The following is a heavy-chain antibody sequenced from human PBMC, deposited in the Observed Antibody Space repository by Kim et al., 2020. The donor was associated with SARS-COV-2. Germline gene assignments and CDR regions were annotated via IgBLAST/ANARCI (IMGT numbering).Heavy chain of an antibody. CDR1: GFIFRSYN. Sequence: GGSLRLSCEASGFIFRSYNMNWVRQSPGKGLEWVSCISSSGSPIYYGDSVKGRFTISRDNSKSSLFLQMDSLRGEDTAVYYCVRLLPFGCSSGWSGGEHTMDVGGQGTTVTVSS. CDR2: ISSSGSPI. CDR3: VRLLPFGCSSGWSGGEHTMDV. J-gene: IGHJ6*02. D-gene: IGHD6-19*01. V-gene: IGHV3-21*06.